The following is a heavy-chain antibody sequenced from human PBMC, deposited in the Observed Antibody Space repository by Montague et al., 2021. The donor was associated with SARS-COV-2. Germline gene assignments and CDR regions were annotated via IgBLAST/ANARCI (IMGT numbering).Heavy chain of an antibody. CDR3: ARAAGNYDILTGYYDY. V-gene: IGHV3-30*04. CDR2: ISYDGSNK. J-gene: IGHJ4*02. D-gene: IGHD3-9*01. Sequence: SLRLSCAASGFTFSSYAMHWVRQAPGKGLEWVAVISYDGSNKYYADSVKVRFTISRDNSKNTLYLQMNSLRAEDTAVYYCARAAGNYDILTGYYDYWGQGTLVTVSS. CDR1: GFTFSSYA.